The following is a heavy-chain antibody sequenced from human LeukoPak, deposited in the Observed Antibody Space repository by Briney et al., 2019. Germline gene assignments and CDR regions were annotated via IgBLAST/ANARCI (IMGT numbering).Heavy chain of an antibody. J-gene: IGHJ4*02. CDR3: AKDREVRGVIYFVY. CDR1: GFTISSYA. Sequence: AGSLRLSCAVSGFTISSYAMSWVRQAPGKGLEWVSAISGSGGSTYYADSMKDRFTIARDKSKHTLYLQMNSLRAEDTAVYYCAKDREVRGVIYFVYWGQGTLGTVSP. V-gene: IGHV3-23*01. CDR2: ISGSGGST. D-gene: IGHD3-10*01.